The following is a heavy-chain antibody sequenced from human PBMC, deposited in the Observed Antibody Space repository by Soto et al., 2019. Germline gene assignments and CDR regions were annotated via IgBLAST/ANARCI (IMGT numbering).Heavy chain of an antibody. V-gene: IGHV4-30-4*01. J-gene: IGHJ6*02. CDR3: ARASWELHYYYYGMDV. CDR2: IYYSGST. Sequence: SETLSLTCTVSGGSISSGDYYWSWIRQPPGKGLEWIGYIYYSGSTYYNPSLKSRVTISVDTSKNQFSLKLSSVTAADTAVYYCARASWELHYYYYGMDVWGQGTTVTVSS. CDR1: GGSISSGDYY. D-gene: IGHD1-26*01.